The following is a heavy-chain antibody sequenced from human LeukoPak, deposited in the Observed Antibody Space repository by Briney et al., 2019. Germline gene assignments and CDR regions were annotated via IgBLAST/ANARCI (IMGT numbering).Heavy chain of an antibody. CDR3: ARVGVGYSGYDPFDY. D-gene: IGHD5-12*01. Sequence: ASVTVSCKASGYTFTAYYMHWVRQAPGQGLEWMGWINPNSGGTNYAQKFQGRVTMTRDTSISTVYMELSRLSSDVLAVYYCARVGVGYSGYDPFDYWGQGTLVTVSS. J-gene: IGHJ4*02. CDR2: INPNSGGT. V-gene: IGHV1-2*02. CDR1: GYTFTAYY.